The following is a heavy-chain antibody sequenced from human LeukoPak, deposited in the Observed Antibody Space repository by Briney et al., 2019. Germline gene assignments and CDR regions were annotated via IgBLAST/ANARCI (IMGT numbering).Heavy chain of an antibody. CDR2: IKSKTDGGTT. CDR3: TTDDYDSSGYVDY. CDR1: GFTFSNAW. J-gene: IGHJ4*02. Sequence: GGSLRLSCAASGFTFSNAWMSWVRQAPGRGLEWVGRIKSKTDGGTTDYAAPVKGRFTISRDDSKNTLYLQMNSLKTEDTAVYYCTTDDYDSSGYVDYWGQGTLVTVSS. D-gene: IGHD3-22*01. V-gene: IGHV3-15*01.